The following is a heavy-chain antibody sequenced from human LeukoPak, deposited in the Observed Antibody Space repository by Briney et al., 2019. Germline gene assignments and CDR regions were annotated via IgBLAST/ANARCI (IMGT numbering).Heavy chain of an antibody. J-gene: IGHJ6*04. Sequence: GESLQISCNGSGYSFTSYCIGWVRPMPRKGLEWMGCIYSDDSDTRYTPSFQGQVAISADKPISTAYLQWSSLKASDTAMYYCARRESYYYGSYGMDVWGEGTTVTVSS. V-gene: IGHV5-51*01. D-gene: IGHD3-10*01. CDR1: GYSFTSYC. CDR2: IYSDDSDT. CDR3: ARRESYYYGSYGMDV.